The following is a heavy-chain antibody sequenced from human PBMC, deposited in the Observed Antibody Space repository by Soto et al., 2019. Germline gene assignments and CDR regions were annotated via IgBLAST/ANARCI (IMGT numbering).Heavy chain of an antibody. CDR2: ISTTSSYI. CDR1: GFTFSSYS. CDR3: AREGSLYNDYISNCADY. J-gene: IGHJ4*02. Sequence: EVQLVESGGGLVKPGASLRLSCEASGFTFSSYSMIWVRQAPGKGLEWVSSISTTSSYIYYADSVKGRFTISRDNAKNSLYLLMNSLRAEDTPVYYCAREGSLYNDYISNCADYWGQGTLVTVSS. V-gene: IGHV3-21*01. D-gene: IGHD4-4*01.